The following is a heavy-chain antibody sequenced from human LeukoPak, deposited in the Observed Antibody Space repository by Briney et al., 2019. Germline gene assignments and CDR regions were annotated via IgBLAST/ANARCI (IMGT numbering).Heavy chain of an antibody. Sequence: SETLSLTCAVYGGSFSGYYWSWIRQPPGKGLEWIGEINHSGSTNYNPSLKSRVTISVDTSKNQFSLKLSSVTAADTAVYYCARCSPYYYYYYIDVWGKGTTVTVSS. D-gene: IGHD6-6*01. CDR2: INHSGST. CDR1: GGSFSGYY. V-gene: IGHV4-34*01. J-gene: IGHJ6*03. CDR3: ARCSPYYYYYYIDV.